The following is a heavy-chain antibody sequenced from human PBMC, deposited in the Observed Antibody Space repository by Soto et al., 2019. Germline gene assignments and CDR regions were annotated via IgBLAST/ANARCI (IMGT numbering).Heavy chain of an antibody. V-gene: IGHV4-4*02. CDR3: AREIVTAGGNNYFDP. CDR2: VYHTGDT. J-gene: IGHJ5*02. Sequence: SETLSLTCDVSCGTVASSHWWSWVRQSPGGGLEWIGNVYHTGDTNFNPSLQSRVTISVDKSNNQFSLRLNSLTAADTAVYFCAREIVTAGGNNYFDPWGPGTLVTVSS. D-gene: IGHD2-21*02. CDR1: CGTVASSHW.